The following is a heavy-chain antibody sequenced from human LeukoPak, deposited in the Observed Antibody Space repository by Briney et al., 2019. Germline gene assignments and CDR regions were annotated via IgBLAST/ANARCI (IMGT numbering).Heavy chain of an antibody. J-gene: IGHJ6*02. CDR2: ISVSGGNT. CDR3: ARDPLPYSREDYGMDV. V-gene: IGHV3-23*01. D-gene: IGHD2-21*01. Sequence: GGSLRLSCAASGFTFSNYAMNWVRQAPGKGLEWVSSISVSGGNTYYSDSVKGRFTISRDNSRNTLHLQMNSLRAEDTAVYYCARDPLPYSREDYGMDVWGQGTTVTVSS. CDR1: GFTFSNYA.